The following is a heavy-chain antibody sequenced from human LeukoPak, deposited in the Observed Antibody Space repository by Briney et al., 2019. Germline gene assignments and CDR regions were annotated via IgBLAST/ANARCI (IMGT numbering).Heavy chain of an antibody. CDR3: ARDAVAVADAFDI. Sequence: GGSLRLSCAASGFTFSSYSMNWVRQAPGKGLEWVSYISSSSSTIYYADSVKGRFTISRDNAKNSLYLQMNSLRAEDTAVYYCARDAVAVADAFDIWGQGTMVTVSS. CDR2: ISSSSSTI. J-gene: IGHJ3*02. CDR1: GFTFSSYS. V-gene: IGHV3-48*04. D-gene: IGHD6-19*01.